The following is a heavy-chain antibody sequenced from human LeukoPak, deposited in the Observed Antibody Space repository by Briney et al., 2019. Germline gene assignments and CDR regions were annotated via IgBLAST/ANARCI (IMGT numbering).Heavy chain of an antibody. J-gene: IGHJ4*02. CDR2: IYYSGST. Sequence: SETLSLTCTVSGGSISSSSYYWSWIRQPPGKGLEWIEYIYYSGSTNYNPSLKSRVTISVDTSKNQFSLKLSSVTAADTAVYYCARQEGGDYFDYWGQGTLVTVSS. CDR1: GGSISSSSYY. D-gene: IGHD3-10*01. CDR3: ARQEGGDYFDY. V-gene: IGHV4-61*05.